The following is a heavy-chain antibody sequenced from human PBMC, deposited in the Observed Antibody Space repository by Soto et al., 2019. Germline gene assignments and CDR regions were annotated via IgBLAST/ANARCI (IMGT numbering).Heavy chain of an antibody. CDR3: ARADMSRPFDY. Sequence: PSETLSLTCTVSGGSISSSSYYWGWIRQPPGKGLEWIGSIYYSGSTYYNPSLKSRVTISVDTSKNQFSLKLSSVTAADTAVYYCARADMSRPFDYWGQGTLVTVSS. D-gene: IGHD3-9*01. CDR2: IYYSGST. J-gene: IGHJ4*02. CDR1: GGSISSSSYY. V-gene: IGHV4-39*01.